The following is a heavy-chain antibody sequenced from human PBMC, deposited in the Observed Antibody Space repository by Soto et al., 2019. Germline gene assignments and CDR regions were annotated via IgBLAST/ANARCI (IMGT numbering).Heavy chain of an antibody. CDR3: AHIPSYYQYAWFDP. Sequence: QITLTESGPTLVKPTQTLTLTCTFSGFSLTTRGVGVGWIRQPPGKALECLALIYWDDDERYSPSLQSRHSITTATPKNQVALTMPNMDPVDTATYYCAHIPSYYQYAWFDPWGQGTLVTVSS. V-gene: IGHV2-5*02. J-gene: IGHJ5*02. D-gene: IGHD3-10*01. CDR1: GFSLTTRGVG. CDR2: IYWDDDE.